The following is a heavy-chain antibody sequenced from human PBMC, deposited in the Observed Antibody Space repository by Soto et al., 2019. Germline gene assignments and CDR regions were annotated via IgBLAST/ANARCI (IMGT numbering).Heavy chain of an antibody. CDR3: ARGTSSSWYGALFDY. CDR1: GGSVSSGSYY. J-gene: IGHJ4*02. Sequence: LSLTCTVSGGSVSSGSYYWSCIRQPPGKGLEWIGYIYYSGSTNYNPSLKSRVTISVDTSKNQFSLKLSSVTAADTAVYYCARGTSSSWYGALFDYWGQGTLVTVYS. V-gene: IGHV4-61*01. CDR2: IYYSGST. D-gene: IGHD6-13*01.